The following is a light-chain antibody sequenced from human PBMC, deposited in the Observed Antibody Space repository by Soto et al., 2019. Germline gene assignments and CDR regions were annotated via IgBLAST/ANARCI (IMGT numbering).Light chain of an antibody. CDR3: LLYPSSPYV. J-gene: IGLJ1*01. CDR2: STS. V-gene: IGLV7-43*01. CDR1: TGAVTSDFH. Sequence: QAVVTQEPSLPVSPGGTVTLTCGSSTGAVTSDFHPNWFQQKLGQAHRGLIYSTSNTLSWTPARVSGSLLGGKAALTVSGVQPEDEAEYYCLLYPSSPYVFGTGTKLTVL.